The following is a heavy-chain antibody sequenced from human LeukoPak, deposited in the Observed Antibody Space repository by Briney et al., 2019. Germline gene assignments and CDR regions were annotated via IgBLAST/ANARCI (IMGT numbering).Heavy chain of an antibody. CDR1: GYSFTSYW. CDR3: ARQVVGATTWFDP. D-gene: IGHD1-26*01. CDR2: IYPGDSDT. J-gene: IGHJ5*02. V-gene: IGHV5-51*01. Sequence: GESLQISCKGSGYSFTSYWIGWVRQMPGKGLEWMGIIYPGDSDTRYSPSFQSQVTISADKSISTAYLQWSSLKASDTAMYYCARQVVGATTWFDPWGQGTLVTVSS.